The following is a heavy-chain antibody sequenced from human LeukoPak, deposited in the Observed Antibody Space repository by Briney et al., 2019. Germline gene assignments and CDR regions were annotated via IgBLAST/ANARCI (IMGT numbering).Heavy chain of an antibody. CDR2: IYSGGPT. J-gene: IGHJ4*02. CDR3: ATVVGASPDYFDY. V-gene: IGHV3-53*01. D-gene: IGHD3-10*01. Sequence: GGSLRLSCAASGFTSSSYWMHWVRQAPGKGLEWVSLIYSGGPTSYSDSVKGRFTISRDNTKNTLYLEMNSLRAEDTAVYYCATVVGASPDYFDYWGQGTLVTVSS. CDR1: GFTSSSYW.